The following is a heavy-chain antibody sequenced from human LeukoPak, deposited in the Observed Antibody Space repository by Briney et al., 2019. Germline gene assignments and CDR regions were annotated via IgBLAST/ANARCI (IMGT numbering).Heavy chain of an antibody. Sequence: GGSLRLSCAASGFTFSSYEMNWVRQVPGKGLEWMANINEDGSEKNYVDSVKGRFTISRDNAKNLVYLQLNSLRAEDTAVYYCARDKVVGASRFEYWGQGTQVMVSS. V-gene: IGHV3-7*01. CDR1: GFTFSSYE. J-gene: IGHJ4*02. D-gene: IGHD1-26*01. CDR2: INEDGSEK. CDR3: ARDKVVGASRFEY.